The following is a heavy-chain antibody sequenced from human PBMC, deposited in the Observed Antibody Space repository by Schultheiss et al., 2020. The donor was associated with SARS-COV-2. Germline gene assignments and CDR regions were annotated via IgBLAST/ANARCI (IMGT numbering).Heavy chain of an antibody. CDR1: GYTFTSYG. CDR3: ARSDGWRHQNPFDY. CDR2: ISAYNGNT. Sequence: ASVKVSCKASGYTFTSYGISWVRQAPGQGLEWMGWISAYNGNTNYAQKLQGRVTMTEDTSTDTAYMELSSLRSEDTAVYYCARSDGWRHQNPFDYWGQGTLVTVSS. V-gene: IGHV1-18*01. D-gene: IGHD2-15*01. J-gene: IGHJ4*02.